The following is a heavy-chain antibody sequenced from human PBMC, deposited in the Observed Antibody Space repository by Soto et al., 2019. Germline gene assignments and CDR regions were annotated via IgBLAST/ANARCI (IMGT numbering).Heavy chain of an antibody. CDR3: ARGEVDTALFDH. Sequence: QVQLVQSGAEVKKPGASVKVSCKASGYTFTGYYMHWVRQAPGQGLEWLGWINPNSGNTKYVQKFQGRVIMTRDRSIRTACMELSRLISDDTAVYYCARGEVDTALFDHWGQGTLVSVSS. CDR2: INPNSGNT. CDR1: GYTFTGYY. D-gene: IGHD5-18*01. J-gene: IGHJ5*02. V-gene: IGHV1-2*02.